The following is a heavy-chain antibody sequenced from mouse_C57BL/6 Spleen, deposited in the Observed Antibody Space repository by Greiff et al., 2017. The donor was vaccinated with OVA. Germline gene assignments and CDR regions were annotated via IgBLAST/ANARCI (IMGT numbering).Heavy chain of an antibody. J-gene: IGHJ3*01. CDR2: ISDGGSYT. CDR1: GFTFSSYA. D-gene: IGHD3-2*02. CDR3: ARDRAAQARSFAY. Sequence: EVMLVESGGGLVKPGGSLKLSCAASGFTFSSYAMSWVRQTPEKRLEWVATISDGGSYTYYPDNVKGRFTISRDNAKNNLYLQMSHLKSEETAMYYCARDRAAQARSFAYWGQGTLVTVSA. V-gene: IGHV5-4*01.